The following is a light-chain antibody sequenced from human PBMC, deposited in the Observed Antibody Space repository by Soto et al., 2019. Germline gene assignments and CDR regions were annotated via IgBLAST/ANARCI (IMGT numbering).Light chain of an antibody. V-gene: IGKV3-15*01. J-gene: IGKJ4*01. CDR2: GAS. CDR1: QTVGSN. CDR3: RQYERAPPVT. Sequence: EIVMTQSPATLSVSPGESATLSCRVSQTVGSNLAWYQQKPGQAPRLLIYGASTRVTGIPARFSGSGSGTEFTLTISGLQTEDFAVYYCRQYERAPPVTFGGGTKVEIK.